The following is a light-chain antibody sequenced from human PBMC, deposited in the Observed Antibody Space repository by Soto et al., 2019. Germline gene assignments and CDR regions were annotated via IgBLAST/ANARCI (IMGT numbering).Light chain of an antibody. CDR2: GAS. V-gene: IGKV3-15*01. J-gene: IGKJ1*01. CDR3: QQYNDWPRT. Sequence: EIVMTQFPATLSVSPGERATLSCRASQSVSGNLAWYQQKPGQAPRLLIYGASTRATGFPARFSGSGSGTAFTLTIGSLQSEDFAVYYCQQYNDWPRTFGQGTKVEI. CDR1: QSVSGN.